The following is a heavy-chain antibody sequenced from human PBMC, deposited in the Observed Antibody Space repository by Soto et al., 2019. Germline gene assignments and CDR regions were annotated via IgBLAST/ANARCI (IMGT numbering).Heavy chain of an antibody. CDR2: INAGNGNT. CDR1: GYTFTSYA. J-gene: IGHJ4*02. D-gene: IGHD3-3*01. V-gene: IGHV1-3*01. CDR3: ARENDFWSGNFDY. Sequence: QVQLVQSGAEVKKPGASVKVSCKASGYTFTSYAMHWVRQAPGQRLEWMGWINAGNGNTKYSQKFQGRVTITRDTSASTAYMELSSLSSEGTAVYYCARENDFWSGNFDYWGQGTLVTVSS.